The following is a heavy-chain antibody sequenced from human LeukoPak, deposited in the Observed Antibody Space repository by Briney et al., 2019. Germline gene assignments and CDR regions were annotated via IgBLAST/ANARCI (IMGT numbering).Heavy chain of an antibody. CDR3: AKETAVTGACES. CDR2: ISANGRAS. Sequence: GGSLRLSCVVSGFTFSNYALSWVRQAPGKGLEWVSPISANGRASYYVDSVKGRFTISRDNSRNTLYLQMNSLRAEDTAVYYCAKETAVTGACESWGPGTLVTVSS. V-gene: IGHV3-23*01. J-gene: IGHJ4*02. D-gene: IGHD6-19*01. CDR1: GFTFSNYA.